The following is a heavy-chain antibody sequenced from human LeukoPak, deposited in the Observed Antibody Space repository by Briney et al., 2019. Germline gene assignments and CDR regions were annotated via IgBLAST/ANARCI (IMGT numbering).Heavy chain of an antibody. D-gene: IGHD3-10*01. CDR1: GGTFSSYA. V-gene: IGHV1-69*13. Sequence: SVKVSCKASGGTFSSYAISWVRQAPGQGLEWMGGIIPIFGTANYAQKFQGRVTITADESTSTAYMELSSLRSEDTAVYYCAREPHYMVRGSPNYYYYMDVWGKGTTVTISS. CDR3: AREPHYMVRGSPNYYYYMDV. J-gene: IGHJ6*03. CDR2: IIPIFGTA.